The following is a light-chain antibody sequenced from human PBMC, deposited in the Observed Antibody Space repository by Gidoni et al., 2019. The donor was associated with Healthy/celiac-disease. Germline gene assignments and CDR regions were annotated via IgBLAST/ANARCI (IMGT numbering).Light chain of an antibody. J-gene: IGLJ3*02. CDR2: GNS. CDR3: QSYDSSLSGSTV. CDR1: SSNIGAGYD. Sequence: QSVLTQPPSVSGAPGQRVPISCTGSSSNIGAGYDVHWYPQLPGTAHKLLIYGNSNRPSGVPDRFSGSKSGTSASLAITGLQAEDEADYYCQSYDSSLSGSTVFGGGTKLTVL. V-gene: IGLV1-40*01.